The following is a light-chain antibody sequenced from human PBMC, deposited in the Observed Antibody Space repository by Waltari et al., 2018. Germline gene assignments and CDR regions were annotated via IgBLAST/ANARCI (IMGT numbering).Light chain of an antibody. Sequence: QSALTQPASVSGSPGPSITIPCTGPTSDIGHYDYVSWYQQYPGKVPKLMIYEVRNRPSGVSDRFSGSKSGNTASLTISRLQAEDEADYYCTSYTSSDTLVFGGGTKLTVL. CDR2: EVR. CDR3: TSYTSSDTLV. J-gene: IGLJ3*02. V-gene: IGLV2-14*01. CDR1: TSDIGHYDY.